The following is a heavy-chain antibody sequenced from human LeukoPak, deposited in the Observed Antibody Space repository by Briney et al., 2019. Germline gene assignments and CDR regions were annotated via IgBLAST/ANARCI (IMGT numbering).Heavy chain of an antibody. J-gene: IGHJ4*02. D-gene: IGHD3-10*01. V-gene: IGHV3-33*01. CDR2: IWYDGSNK. Sequence: PGGSLRLSCAASGFTFSSYGMHWVHQAPGKGLEWVAVIWYDGSNKYYADSVKGRFTISRDNSKNTLYLQMNSLRAEDTAVYYCARDGPFRAMVRGVSYFDYWGQGTLVTVSS. CDR1: GFTFSSYG. CDR3: ARDGPFRAMVRGVSYFDY.